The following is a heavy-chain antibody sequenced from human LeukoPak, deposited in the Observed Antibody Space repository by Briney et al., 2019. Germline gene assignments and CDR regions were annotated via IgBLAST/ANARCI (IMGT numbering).Heavy chain of an antibody. V-gene: IGHV3-30*18. J-gene: IGHJ4*02. CDR2: ISNDGSNK. CDR3: AKDRGSGYLDY. CDR1: GFTFSSYG. D-gene: IGHD6-19*01. Sequence: PGRSLRLSCIASGFTFSSYGMHWVRQAPGKGLEWVAVISNDGSNKLYADSVKGRITISRDNSKNTLYLQMNSLRVEDTAVYYCAKDRGSGYLDYWGQGTLVTVSS.